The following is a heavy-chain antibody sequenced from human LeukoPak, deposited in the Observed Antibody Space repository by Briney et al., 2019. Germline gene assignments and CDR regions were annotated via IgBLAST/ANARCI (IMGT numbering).Heavy chain of an antibody. Sequence: PGGSLRLSCAASGFTFSSYAMSWVRQAPGKGLEWVSAISGSGGSTYYADSVKGRFTISRDNSKNTLYLQMNSLRAEDTAVYYCAKDMVRGVIYYYYGMDVWGQGTTVTVSS. V-gene: IGHV3-23*01. CDR1: GFTFSSYA. D-gene: IGHD3-10*01. CDR3: AKDMVRGVIYYYYGMDV. J-gene: IGHJ6*02. CDR2: ISGSGGST.